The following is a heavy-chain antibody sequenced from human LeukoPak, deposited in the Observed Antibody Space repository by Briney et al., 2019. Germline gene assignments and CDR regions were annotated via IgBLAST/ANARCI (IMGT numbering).Heavy chain of an antibody. CDR1: GGSISSYY. J-gene: IGHJ4*02. CDR2: IYYSGST. Sequence: TSETLSLTCTVSGGSISSYYWSWIRQPPGKGLEWIGYIYYSGSTNYNPSLKSRVTISVDTSKNQFSLKLSSVTAADTAVYYCARERAVTTYYFDYWGQGTLVTVSS. CDR3: ARERAVTTYYFDY. D-gene: IGHD4-17*01. V-gene: IGHV4-59*01.